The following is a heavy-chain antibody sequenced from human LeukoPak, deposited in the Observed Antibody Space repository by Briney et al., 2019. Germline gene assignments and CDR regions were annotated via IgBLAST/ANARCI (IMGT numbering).Heavy chain of an antibody. CDR3: SRGCDESKTGDY. V-gene: IGHV4-34*01. CDR1: GGSFCHYY. CDR2: IHPSGST. Sequence: PSETLSLTCAIYGGSFCHYYWSWIRQPPGKGLEWVGEIHPSGSTSFNPSLESRVSISKDTSKNQFSLKLTSVTAADTAVSCCSRGCDESKTGDYWGQGTLVTVSS. J-gene: IGHJ4*02.